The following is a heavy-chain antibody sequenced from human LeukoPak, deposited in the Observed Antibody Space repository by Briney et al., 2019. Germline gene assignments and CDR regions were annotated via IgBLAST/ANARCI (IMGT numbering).Heavy chain of an antibody. D-gene: IGHD1-14*01. Sequence: PSETLSLTCTVSGGSISSYYWSRIRQPPGKGLEWIAFIFYSGVTKYSPSLQSRVTISVDTSKNQFSLKLTSVTAADTAVYYCARGGASSKPFDSWGQGTLVTVSS. V-gene: IGHV4-59*01. CDR1: GGSISSYY. J-gene: IGHJ5*01. CDR3: ARGGASSKPFDS. CDR2: IFYSGVT.